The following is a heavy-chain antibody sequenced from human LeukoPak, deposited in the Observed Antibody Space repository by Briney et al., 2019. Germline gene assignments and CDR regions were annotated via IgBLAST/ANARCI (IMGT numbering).Heavy chain of an antibody. CDR1: GGTFSSYA. CDR2: IIPIFGTA. CDR3: ARDTRASMDTPRWFDP. Sequence: SVKVSCKASGGTFSSYAISWVRQATGQGLEWMGRIIPIFGTANNAQKFQGRVTITTDDTTSSAYMDLSTLRSEDTAVYYWARDTRASMDTPRWFDPWGQGTLVTVSS. D-gene: IGHD2/OR15-2a*01. J-gene: IGHJ5*02. V-gene: IGHV1-69*05.